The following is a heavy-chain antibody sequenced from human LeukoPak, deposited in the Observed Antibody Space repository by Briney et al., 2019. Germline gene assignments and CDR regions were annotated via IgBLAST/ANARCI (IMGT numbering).Heavy chain of an antibody. Sequence: PSETLSLTCTVSGGSISSSSYYWSWIRQPPEKGLEWIGEINHSGSTNYNPSLKSRVTISVDTSKNQFSLKLSSVTAADTAVYYCARGRSMVRGVIIKARDYWGQGTLVTVSS. J-gene: IGHJ4*02. CDR1: GGSISSSSYY. CDR2: INHSGST. V-gene: IGHV4-39*07. D-gene: IGHD3-10*01. CDR3: ARGRSMVRGVIIKARDY.